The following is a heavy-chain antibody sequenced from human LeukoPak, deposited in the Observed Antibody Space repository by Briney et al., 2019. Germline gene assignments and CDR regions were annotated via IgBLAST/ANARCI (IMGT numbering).Heavy chain of an antibody. V-gene: IGHV4-39*01. CDR3: ARHATTVTSRAFDI. D-gene: IGHD4-17*01. CDR2: IYYTGNA. Sequence: SETLSLTCTVSGGSISNHNYYWAWIRQPPGKGLEWIGSIYYTGNAYYNPSLETRVSASVDTSKNHFFLRLTSLIAADTAVYFCARHATTVTSRAFDIWGQGTMVTVPS. CDR1: GGSISNHNYY. J-gene: IGHJ3*02.